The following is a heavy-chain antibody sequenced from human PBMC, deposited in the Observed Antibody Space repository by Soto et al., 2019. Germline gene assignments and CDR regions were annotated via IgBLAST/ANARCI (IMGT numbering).Heavy chain of an antibody. CDR3: VKTGAVWGSDRSYYFDY. CDR2: ISSNGGST. V-gene: IGHV3-64D*08. CDR1: GFTFISYA. J-gene: IGHJ4*02. Sequence: VGSLRLPWSASGFTFISYAMHWVRKATGKGLEYVSAISSNGGSTYYADSVKGRFTISRDNSKNTLYRQMSCLRAEDTAVYYCVKTGAVWGSDRSYYFDYWGQGSLVTVSS. D-gene: IGHD3-16*02.